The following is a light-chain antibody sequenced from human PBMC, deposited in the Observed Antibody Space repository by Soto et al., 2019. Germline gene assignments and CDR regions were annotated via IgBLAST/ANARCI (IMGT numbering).Light chain of an antibody. Sequence: EIQMAQSPSPLSASVGDRVTITCRASEIITNRLAWYQQKPGKAPKVLIYDASNLESGVPSRFSGSGSGTEFTLTISSLQPDDFATYYCQQYSGYSWTFAQGTKVDIK. CDR2: DAS. CDR1: EIITNR. CDR3: QQYSGYSWT. V-gene: IGKV1-5*01. J-gene: IGKJ1*01.